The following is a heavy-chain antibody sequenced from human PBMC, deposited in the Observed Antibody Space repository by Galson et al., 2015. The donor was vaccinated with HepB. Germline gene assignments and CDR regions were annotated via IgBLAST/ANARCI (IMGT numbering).Heavy chain of an antibody. D-gene: IGHD3-16*01. V-gene: IGHV3-21*06. CDR3: AKMYAAYDSVRGDWRYQGLHD. J-gene: IGHJ4*02. Sequence: SLRLSCAASGSIFSSYSMNWVRQAPGKGLEWIPSISSSSNYIDYADSVRGRFTISRDNAKNLLYLHMNRLRPDDTAVYYCAKMYAAYDSVRGDWRYQGLHDWGQGTPVLVSS. CDR2: ISSSSNYI. CDR1: GSIFSSYS.